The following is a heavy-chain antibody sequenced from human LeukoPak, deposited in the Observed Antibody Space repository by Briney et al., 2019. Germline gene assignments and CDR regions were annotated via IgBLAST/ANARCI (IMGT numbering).Heavy chain of an antibody. D-gene: IGHD6-13*01. CDR3: ARHPNSNWDY. J-gene: IGHJ4*02. CDR1: GFTFSTFS. Sequence: GGPLRLSFAASGFTFSTFSLNWVRQAPGRGLEWVVNINERGNEKNYVDSVKGRFTVSRDNAQDSLYLQMNSLRVEDTAVYYCARHPNSNWDYWGQGTLVTVSS. V-gene: IGHV3-7*03. CDR2: INERGNEK.